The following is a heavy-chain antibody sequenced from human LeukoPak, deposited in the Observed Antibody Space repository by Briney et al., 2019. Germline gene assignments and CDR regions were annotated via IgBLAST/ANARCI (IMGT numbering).Heavy chain of an antibody. CDR1: GFTVSGNY. V-gene: IGHV3-66*01. CDR2: ICSGGST. CDR3: ARVNPLYQLLGSWFDP. Sequence: GGSLRLSCAASGFTVSGNYMTWVRQAPGKGLESVSVICSGGSTYSADSVKDRFTISRDNSMNTLYLQMNNLRVEDTAVYFCARVNPLYQLLGSWFDPWGQGTLVTVSS. J-gene: IGHJ5*02. D-gene: IGHD2-2*01.